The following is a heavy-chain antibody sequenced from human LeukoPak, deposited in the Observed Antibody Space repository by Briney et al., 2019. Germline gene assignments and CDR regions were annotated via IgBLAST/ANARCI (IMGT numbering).Heavy chain of an antibody. CDR2: IYSDGSST. D-gene: IGHD3-22*01. CDR1: GFTFRSYW. Sequence: GGSLRLSCAASGFTFRSYWMHWVRQAPGKGLGWVSRIYSDGSSTSYADSVKGPFTISRDNAKKTPYLPTNSLTAEDTAVYYCARGSSCFDIYYDSSGYPDYWGQGTLVTVSS. J-gene: IGHJ4*02. CDR3: ARGSSCFDIYYDSSGYPDY. V-gene: IGHV3-74*01.